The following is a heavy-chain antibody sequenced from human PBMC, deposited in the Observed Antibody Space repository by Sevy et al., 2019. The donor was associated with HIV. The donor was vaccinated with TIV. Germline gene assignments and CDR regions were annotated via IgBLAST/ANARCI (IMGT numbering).Heavy chain of an antibody. CDR2: INSDGSST. J-gene: IGHJ4*02. CDR1: GFTFSSYW. CDR3: ARDPADYDFWSGYSLSFDY. Sequence: GGSLRLSCAASGFTFSSYWMHWVRQAPGKGLVWVPRINSDGSSTSYADSVKGRFTISRDNAKNTLYLQMNSLRAEDTAVYYCARDPADYDFWSGYSLSFDYWGQGTLVTVSS. V-gene: IGHV3-74*01. D-gene: IGHD3-3*01.